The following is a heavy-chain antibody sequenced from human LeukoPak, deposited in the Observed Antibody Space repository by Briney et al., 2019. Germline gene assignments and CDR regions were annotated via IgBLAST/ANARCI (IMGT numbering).Heavy chain of an antibody. D-gene: IGHD3-22*01. CDR1: GFTFSSYA. CDR3: VRSSGFPDY. Sequence: GGSLRLSCAASGFTFSSYAMHWVRQAPGKGLEWVAVISYGGSNKYYADSVKGRFTISRDNAKNTLYLQMNSLRAEDTAVYYCVRSSGFPDYWGQGTLVTVSS. CDR2: ISYGGSNK. J-gene: IGHJ4*02. V-gene: IGHV3-30-3*01.